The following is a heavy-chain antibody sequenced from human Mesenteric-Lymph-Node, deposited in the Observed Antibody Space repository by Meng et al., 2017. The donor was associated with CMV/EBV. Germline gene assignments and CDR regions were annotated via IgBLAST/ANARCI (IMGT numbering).Heavy chain of an antibody. J-gene: IGHJ4*02. Sequence: GGTFSSHPISWVRQAPGQGLEWMGEITPVFGTANYAQKFQGTVTITADESTFTAYMELSSLTSEDTGVYYCARTRDYDSGRDRKDYWGQGTLVTVSS. V-gene: IGHV1-69*01. CDR1: GGTFSSHP. CDR3: ARTRDYDSGRDRKDY. D-gene: IGHD3-10*01. CDR2: ITPVFGTA.